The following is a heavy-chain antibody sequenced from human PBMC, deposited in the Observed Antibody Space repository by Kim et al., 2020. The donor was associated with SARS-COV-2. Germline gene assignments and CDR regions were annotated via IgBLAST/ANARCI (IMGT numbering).Heavy chain of an antibody. Sequence: GGSLRLSCAASGFTFSSYSMNWVRQAPGKGLEWVSSISSSSSYIYYADSVKGLFTISRDNAKNSLYLQMNSLRAEDTAVYYCASRYVAGTIYYYYYGMDVWGQGTTVTVSS. D-gene: IGHD6-19*01. CDR2: ISSSSSYI. J-gene: IGHJ6*02. V-gene: IGHV3-21*01. CDR1: GFTFSSYS. CDR3: ASRYVAGTIYYYYYGMDV.